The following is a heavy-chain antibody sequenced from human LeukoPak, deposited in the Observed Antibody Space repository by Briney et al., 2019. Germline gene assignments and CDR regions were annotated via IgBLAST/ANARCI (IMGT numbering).Heavy chain of an antibody. CDR3: ARGGVVGALDF. D-gene: IGHD1-26*01. CDR1: GFALSDYW. V-gene: IGHV3-74*01. J-gene: IGHJ4*02. Sequence: GGSLRLSCAASGFALSDYWMHWVRQGRGKGGVWVSLITNDGRSTTYADSVRDRFTISRDTAKNTMYLQMNSLSAEDTAVYYCARGGVVGALDFWGQGALVTVSS. CDR2: ITNDGRST.